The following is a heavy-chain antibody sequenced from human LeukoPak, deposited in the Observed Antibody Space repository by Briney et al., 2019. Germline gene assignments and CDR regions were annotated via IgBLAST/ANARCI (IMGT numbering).Heavy chain of an antibody. D-gene: IGHD3-16*01. V-gene: IGHV3-7*01. Sequence: GGSLRLSCPASGFTLSSYWMSWVRQAPGKGLEWVANVKQDGSEKYYVASLTRRFTISRDNAKNSLYLQMNSLRAEDTAVYYCAKQRYGGEDYWGQGTLVTVSS. CDR3: AKQRYGGEDY. CDR2: VKQDGSEK. J-gene: IGHJ4*02. CDR1: GFTLSSYW.